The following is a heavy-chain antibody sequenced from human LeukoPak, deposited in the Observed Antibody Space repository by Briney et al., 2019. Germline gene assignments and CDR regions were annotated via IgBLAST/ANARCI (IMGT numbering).Heavy chain of an antibody. J-gene: IGHJ4*02. V-gene: IGHV3-33*06. D-gene: IGHD5-24*01. CDR2: IWYDGSNK. CDR1: GFTFSSYG. Sequence: GGSLRLSCAASGFTFSSYGMHWVRQAPGKGLEWVAVIWYDGSNKYYADSVKGRFTISRDISKNTLYLQMNSLRAEDTAVYYCAKDMGDGYNYDYWGQGTLVTVSS. CDR3: AKDMGDGYNYDY.